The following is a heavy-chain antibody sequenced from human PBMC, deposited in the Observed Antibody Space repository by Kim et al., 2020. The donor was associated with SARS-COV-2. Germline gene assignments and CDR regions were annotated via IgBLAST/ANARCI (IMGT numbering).Heavy chain of an antibody. CDR3: AKGLSGSSVVPAAR. D-gene: IGHD2-2*01. Sequence: GGSLRLSCAASGFTFSSYAMSWVRQAPGKGLEWVSAISGSGGSTYYADSVKGRFTISRDNSKNTLYLQMNSLRAEDTAVYYCAKGLSGSSVVPAARWGQGTLVTVSS. CDR1: GFTFSSYA. J-gene: IGHJ4*02. V-gene: IGHV3-23*01. CDR2: ISGSGGST.